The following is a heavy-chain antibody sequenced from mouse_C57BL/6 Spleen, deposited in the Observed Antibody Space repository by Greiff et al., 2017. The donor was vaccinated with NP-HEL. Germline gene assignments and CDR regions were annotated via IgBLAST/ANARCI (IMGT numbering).Heavy chain of an antibody. V-gene: IGHV1-26*01. D-gene: IGHD1-1*01. Sequence: EVQLQQSGPELVKPGASVKISCKASGYTFTDYYMNWVKQSHGKSLEWIGDINPNNGGTSYNQKFKGKATLTVDKSSSTAYMELRSLTSEDSAVYYCARLGFITTVVATDYYAMDYWGQGTSVTVSS. CDR2: INPNNGGT. CDR3: ARLGFITTVVATDYYAMDY. J-gene: IGHJ4*01. CDR1: GYTFTDYY.